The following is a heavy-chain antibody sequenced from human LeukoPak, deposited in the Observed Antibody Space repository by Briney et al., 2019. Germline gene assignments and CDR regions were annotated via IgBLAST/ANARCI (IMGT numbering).Heavy chain of an antibody. J-gene: IGHJ6*02. CDR1: GSTFTSSV. V-gene: IGHV1-58*02. CDR3: AAEYYYDSSGYYNYGMDV. Sequence: ASVKVSCKASGSTFTSSVMQWVRQARGQRLEWIGWIVVGSGNTNYAQKFQERVTITRDMSTSTAYMELSRLRSEDTAVYYCAAEYYYDSSGYYNYGMDVWGQGTTVTVSS. CDR2: IVVGSGNT. D-gene: IGHD3-22*01.